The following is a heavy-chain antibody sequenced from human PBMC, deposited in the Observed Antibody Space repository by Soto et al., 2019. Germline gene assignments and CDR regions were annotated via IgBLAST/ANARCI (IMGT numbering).Heavy chain of an antibody. CDR3: ARDPGYSNYDFDY. CDR2: IWYDGSKK. Sequence: QVQLVESGGGVVQPGRSLRLSCVASGFTFSSHAMHWVRQAPGKGLEWVAVIWYDGSKKYYADSVKGRFTVARDDSKNTLYLQMNSLRVEDTAVYYCARDPGYSNYDFDYWGQGTLVIVSP. J-gene: IGHJ4*02. D-gene: IGHD5-12*01. V-gene: IGHV3-33*01. CDR1: GFTFSSHA.